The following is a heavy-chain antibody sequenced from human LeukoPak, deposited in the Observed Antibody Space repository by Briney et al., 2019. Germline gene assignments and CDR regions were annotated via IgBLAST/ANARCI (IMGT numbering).Heavy chain of an antibody. V-gene: IGHV4-38-2*02. CDR2: ISHAGDT. Sequence: SETLSLTCTVSGYSITRGYNWGWVRQSPGKGLEWIASISHAGDTYYNPSLKSRVTISVDTSKNHFSLNLASVAAPDTAVYFCGRGEVGEFDHWGQGTLVTVSS. CDR3: GRGEVGEFDH. D-gene: IGHD1-26*01. CDR1: GYSITRGYN. J-gene: IGHJ4*02.